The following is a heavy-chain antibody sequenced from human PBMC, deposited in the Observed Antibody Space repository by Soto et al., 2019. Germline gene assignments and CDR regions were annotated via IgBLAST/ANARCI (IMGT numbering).Heavy chain of an antibody. CDR1: GFTFSSYS. CDR3: ARDSGYDYVFDY. Sequence: EVQLVESGGGLVKPGGSLRLSCAASGFTFSSYSMNWVRQAPGKGLEWVSSISSSSSYIYYADSVKGRFTISRDNAKNSLYLQMNSLRAEDTAVYYCARDSGYDYVFDYWGQGTLVTVSS. CDR2: ISSSSSYI. D-gene: IGHD5-12*01. V-gene: IGHV3-21*01. J-gene: IGHJ4*02.